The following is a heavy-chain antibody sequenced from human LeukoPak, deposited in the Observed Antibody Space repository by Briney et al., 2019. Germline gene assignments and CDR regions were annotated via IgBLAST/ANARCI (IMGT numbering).Heavy chain of an antibody. CDR2: INPNSGGT. D-gene: IGHD3-10*01. Sequence: ASVKVSCKASGYTFTGYYMHWVRQAPGQGLEWMGWINPNSGGTNYAQKFQGRVTMTRDTSISTAHMELSRLRSDDTAVYYCARTITMVRGVIITALPYWGQGTLVTVSP. J-gene: IGHJ4*02. CDR3: ARTITMVRGVIITALPY. CDR1: GYTFTGYY. V-gene: IGHV1-2*02.